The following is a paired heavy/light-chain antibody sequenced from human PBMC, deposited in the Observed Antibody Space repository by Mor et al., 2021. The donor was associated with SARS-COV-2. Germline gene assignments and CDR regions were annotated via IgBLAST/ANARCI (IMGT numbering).Heavy chain of an antibody. V-gene: IGHV2-5*01. CDR1: GFSLSTSGVG. D-gene: IGHD4-17*01. Sequence: QITLKESGPTVVKPTQTLTLTCTFSGFSLSTSGVGVGWIRQPPGKALEWLALIYWNDDQRYSPSLKSRLTITKDTSINQVVFTMSNMDPVDTGTYYCARPVYAGNFEYWGQGTLVTVSS. CDR2: IYWNDDQ. CDR3: ARPVYAGNFEY. J-gene: IGHJ4*02.
Light chain of an antibody. CDR3: QSYDDSLNWV. Sequence: QSVLTQPPSVSGAPGQRVTISCTGTSSNIGAGYDVHWYQQLPGTTPKLLIYRNINRPSGVPDRFSGSKSGSSASLAITGLQAEDEADYYCQSYDDSLNWVFGGGTKLTVL. CDR2: RNI. V-gene: IGLV1-40*01. CDR1: SSNIGAGYD. J-gene: IGLJ3*02.